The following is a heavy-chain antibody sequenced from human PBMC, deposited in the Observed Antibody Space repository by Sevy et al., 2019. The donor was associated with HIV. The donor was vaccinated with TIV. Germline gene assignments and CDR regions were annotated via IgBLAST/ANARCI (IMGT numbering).Heavy chain of an antibody. V-gene: IGHV3-21*06. D-gene: IGHD3-10*01. CDR1: GFTFNNYN. CDR2: LSGSSNYI. Sequence: GESLKISCAASGFTFNNYNMNWVRQAPGKGLEWVSSLSGSSNYIYYAESLKGRFIISRDNAKDTLYLQMNSLRADDSAVYYCARGAPDGSYDYFDSWGQGTLVTVSS. CDR3: ARGAPDGSYDYFDS. J-gene: IGHJ4*02.